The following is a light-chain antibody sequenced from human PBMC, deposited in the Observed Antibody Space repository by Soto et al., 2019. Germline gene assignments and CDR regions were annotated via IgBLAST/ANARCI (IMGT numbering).Light chain of an antibody. V-gene: IGLV2-8*01. CDR1: TSDVGGYKY. Sequence: QSVLTQPPSASGSPGQSVTISCTGTTSDVGGYKYVSWHQQHPGKGPKLIIYEVNKRPSGVPDRFSGSKSGNTASLTVSGLQAEDEADYYCASWDDSLSGYVFGTGTKVTVL. J-gene: IGLJ1*01. CDR3: ASWDDSLSGYV. CDR2: EVN.